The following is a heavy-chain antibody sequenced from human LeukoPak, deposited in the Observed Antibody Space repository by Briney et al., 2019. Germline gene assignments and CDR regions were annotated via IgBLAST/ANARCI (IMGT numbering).Heavy chain of an antibody. Sequence: SCKASGYTFTSYDINWVRQATGQGLEWMAVIWYDGSNKYYADSVKGRFTISRDNSKNTLYLQMNSLRAEDTAVYYCARVGIVGARAFDYWGQGTLVTVSS. V-gene: IGHV3-33*01. CDR3: ARVGIVGARAFDY. D-gene: IGHD1-26*01. J-gene: IGHJ4*02. CDR1: GYTFTSYD. CDR2: IWYDGSNK.